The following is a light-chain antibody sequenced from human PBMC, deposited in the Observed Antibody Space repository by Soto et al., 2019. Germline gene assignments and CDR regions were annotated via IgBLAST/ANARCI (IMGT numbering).Light chain of an antibody. V-gene: IGKV1-5*03. J-gene: IGKJ4*01. Sequence: MTQSPATLSASVGDTVTITCRASQTIGTWLAWYQQKPAKAPKLLIYKASTLESGVPSRFSGSGSGTEFTLTISSLQADDFATYYCQQYNDLSTFGGGTKVDIK. CDR2: KAS. CDR1: QTIGTW. CDR3: QQYNDLST.